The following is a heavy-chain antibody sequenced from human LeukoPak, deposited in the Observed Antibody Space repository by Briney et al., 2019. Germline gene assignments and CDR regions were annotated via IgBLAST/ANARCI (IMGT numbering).Heavy chain of an antibody. CDR3: ARAVSDSSGYYYPYNWFDP. V-gene: IGHV4-39*07. J-gene: IGHJ5*02. CDR1: GGSISSSSYY. D-gene: IGHD3-22*01. CDR2: IYYSGST. Sequence: PSETLSLTCTVSGGSISSSSYYWGWIRQPPGKGLEWIGSIYYSGSTYYNPSLKSRVTISVDTSKNQFSLKLSSVTAADTAVYYCARAVSDSSGYYYPYNWFDPWGQGTLVTVSS.